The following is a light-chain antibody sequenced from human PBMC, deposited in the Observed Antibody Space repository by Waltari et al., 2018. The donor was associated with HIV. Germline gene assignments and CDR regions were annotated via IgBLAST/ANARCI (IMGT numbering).Light chain of an antibody. CDR3: QSYDSSLSGWV. CDR1: SSNIGAQYA. Sequence: QSVLTQPPSVSGPPGQRVTIPCTRSSSNIGAQYAVHWYQQPPGTAPKVLIYGNSDRPSGVPDRFSGSKSATSASLVITGLQAEDEGTYYCQSYDSSLSGWVFGGGTKLTVL. CDR2: GNS. V-gene: IGLV1-40*01. J-gene: IGLJ3*02.